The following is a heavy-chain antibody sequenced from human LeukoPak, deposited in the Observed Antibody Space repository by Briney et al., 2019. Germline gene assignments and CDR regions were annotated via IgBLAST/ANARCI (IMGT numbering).Heavy chain of an antibody. CDR2: IKQDGNEK. Sequence: GGSLRLSCAASGFSFSSYWMSWVRQVPGKGLEWVAKIKQDGNEKYYVDSVKGRFTISRDNAKNSLYLQMNSLRVEDTAVYYCARDPLTLYNYYMDVWGKGTTVTVSS. D-gene: IGHD3-9*01. J-gene: IGHJ6*03. CDR3: ARDPLTLYNYYMDV. CDR1: GFSFSSYW. V-gene: IGHV3-7*01.